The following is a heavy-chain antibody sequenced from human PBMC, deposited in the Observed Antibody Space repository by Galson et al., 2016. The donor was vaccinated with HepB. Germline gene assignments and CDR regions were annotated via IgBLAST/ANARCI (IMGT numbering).Heavy chain of an antibody. CDR2: VHYSGVA. CDR3: ARGARSSGIFDY. J-gene: IGHJ4*02. D-gene: IGHD6-19*01. Sequence: ETLSLTCSVPGGSINNYYWSWIRQPPVKGLEWAGYVHYSGVANHNPSLRGRVTISVDTSKNQFYLKLRSVTAEDTAVYYCARGARSSGIFDYWGQGILVTVSS. CDR1: GGSINNYY. V-gene: IGHV4-59*01.